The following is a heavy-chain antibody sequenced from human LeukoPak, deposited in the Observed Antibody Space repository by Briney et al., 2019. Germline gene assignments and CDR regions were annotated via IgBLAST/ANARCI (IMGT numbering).Heavy chain of an antibody. CDR1: GYTFTGYY. J-gene: IGHJ5*02. CDR2: INPNSGGT. D-gene: IGHD3-10*01. CDR3: ARPLWFGGLLGEGWFDP. Sequence: ASVKVSCKASGYTFTGYYMHWVRQAPGQGLEWMGWINPNSGGTNYAQKFQGRVTMTRDTSISTAYMELSRLRSDDTAVYYCARPLWFGGLLGEGWFDPWGQGTLVTVSS. V-gene: IGHV1-2*02.